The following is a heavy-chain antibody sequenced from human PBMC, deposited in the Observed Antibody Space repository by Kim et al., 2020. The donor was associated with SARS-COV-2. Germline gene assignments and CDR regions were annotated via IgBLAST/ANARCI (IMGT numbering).Heavy chain of an antibody. CDR1: GFTFSDSA. CDR3: TSVPGTTLAFWDASD. Sequence: GGSLRLSCGASGFTFSDSAMHWVRQASGKGLEWVGRIRSKANGYATAYIESVKGRFTISRDDSRNTAYLQMNSLKTEDTAVYYCTSVPGTTLAFWDASD. J-gene: IGHJ3*02. CDR2: IRSKANGYAT. V-gene: IGHV3-73*01. D-gene: IGHD1-1*01.